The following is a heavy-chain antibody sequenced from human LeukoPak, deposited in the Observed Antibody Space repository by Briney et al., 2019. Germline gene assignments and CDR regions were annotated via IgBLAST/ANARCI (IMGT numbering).Heavy chain of an antibody. CDR3: AKDPYSSRGYMDV. CDR2: IRYDGTNK. D-gene: IGHD6-13*01. CDR1: GFTFSSFG. Sequence: GGSLRLSCAASGFTFSSFGMHWVRQAPGKGLEWVAFIRYDGTNKYYADSVKGRFTISRDNSKNTLYLQMNSLRAEDTAVYYCAKDPYSSRGYMDVWGKGTTVTVSS. V-gene: IGHV3-30*02. J-gene: IGHJ6*03.